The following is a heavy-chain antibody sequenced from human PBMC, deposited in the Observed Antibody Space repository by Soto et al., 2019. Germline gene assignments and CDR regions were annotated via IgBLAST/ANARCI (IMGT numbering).Heavy chain of an antibody. V-gene: IGHV1-46*01. CDR3: ARLGIVGATVTDQDY. Sequence: GASVKVSCKASGYTFTRHHMNWVRQAPGQGFEWMGIINPSGGSTSYAQKFQGRVTMTRDTSTSTVYMELSSLRSEDTAVYYCARLGIVGATVTDQDYWAQGTLVTVPS. J-gene: IGHJ4*02. CDR1: GYTFTRHH. CDR2: INPSGGST. D-gene: IGHD1-26*01.